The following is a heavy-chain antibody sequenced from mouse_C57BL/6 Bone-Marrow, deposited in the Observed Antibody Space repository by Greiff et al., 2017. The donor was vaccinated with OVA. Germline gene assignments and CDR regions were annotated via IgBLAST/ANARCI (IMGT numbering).Heavy chain of an antibody. CDR1: GYTFTDYY. CDR2: INPYNGGT. V-gene: IGHV1-19*01. D-gene: IGHD1-1*01. J-gene: IGHJ4*01. CDR3: RVGDGSSDTAYYAMDY. Sequence: VQLKESGPVLVKPGASVKMSCKASGYTFTDYYMNWVKQSHGKSLEWIGVINPYNGGTSYNQKFKGKATLTVDKSSSPAYMELNSLTSEDSAVYYCRVGDGSSDTAYYAMDYWGQGTSVTVSS.